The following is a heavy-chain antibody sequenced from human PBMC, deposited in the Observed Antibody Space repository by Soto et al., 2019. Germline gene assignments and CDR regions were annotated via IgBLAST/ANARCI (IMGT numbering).Heavy chain of an antibody. D-gene: IGHD2-21*01. CDR2: ISGSGGST. V-gene: IGHV3-23*01. J-gene: IGHJ6*02. Sequence: GGSLRLSCAASGFTFSSYAMSWVRQAPGKGLEWVSAISGSGGSTYYADSVKGRFTISRDNSKNTLYLQMNSLRAEDTAVYYCEKARDSGPYYYYYGMDVWGQGTTVTVSS. CDR3: EKARDSGPYYYYYGMDV. CDR1: GFTFSSYA.